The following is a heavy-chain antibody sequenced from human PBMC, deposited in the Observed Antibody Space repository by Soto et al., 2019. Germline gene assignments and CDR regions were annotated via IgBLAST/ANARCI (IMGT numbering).Heavy chain of an antibody. CDR1: GGSFRNYI. CDR2: TIPMFATA. Sequence: QVHLVQSGAEVKKPGSSVKVSCKASGGSFRNYIFAWVRQAPGQGLEWMGGTIPMFATAQYAQKLQGRVRITADESTSTVYMDLTSLRSDDTAVYYWARGLFGQQWLVGFDTWGQGTLVTVSS. J-gene: IGHJ4*02. V-gene: IGHV1-69*01. CDR3: ARGLFGQQWLVGFDT. D-gene: IGHD6-19*01.